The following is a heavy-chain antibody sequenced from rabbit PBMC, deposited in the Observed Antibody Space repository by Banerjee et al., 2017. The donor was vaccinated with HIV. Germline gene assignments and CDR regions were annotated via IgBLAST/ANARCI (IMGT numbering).Heavy chain of an antibody. J-gene: IGHJ4*01. CDR3: ARDLAGVIGWNFNL. D-gene: IGHD4-1*01. Sequence: QEQLVESGGGLVQPGGSLKLSCKASGIDFSRYYTSWVRQAPGKGLEWIACMNTISADTVYATWAKGRFTISKASWTTVTLQMTSLTAADTASYFCARDLAGVIGWNFNLWGQGTLVTVS. CDR1: GIDFSRYYT. V-gene: IGHV1S45*01. CDR2: MNTISADT.